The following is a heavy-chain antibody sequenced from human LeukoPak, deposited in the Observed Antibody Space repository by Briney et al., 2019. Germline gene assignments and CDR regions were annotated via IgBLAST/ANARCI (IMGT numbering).Heavy chain of an antibody. Sequence: ETLSLTCTVSGGSISNYYWSWIRQPPGKGLEWVANTNQDGSRKKYVDSVRGRFTVSRDNAKNSVYLQMNSLGVEDTAIYYCARDSGWTFDSWGQGTLVTVSS. V-gene: IGHV3-7*01. CDR1: GGSISNYY. D-gene: IGHD6-19*01. CDR3: ARDSGWTFDS. CDR2: TNQDGSRK. J-gene: IGHJ4*02.